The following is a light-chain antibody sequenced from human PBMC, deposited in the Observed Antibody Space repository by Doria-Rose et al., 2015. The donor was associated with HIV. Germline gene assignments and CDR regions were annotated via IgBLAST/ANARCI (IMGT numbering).Light chain of an antibody. CDR1: QSFSSTY. J-gene: IGKJ1*01. Sequence: EIVLTQSPGTLSLSPGERATLSCRASQSFSSTYLAWYQQKPGQAPNLLIYDGSTRATGIPDRFSASGSGTDFTLTINRLEPEDFAPYYCHQYGTSWTFGQGTKVEI. CDR2: DGS. V-gene: IGKV3-20*01. CDR3: HQYGTSWT.